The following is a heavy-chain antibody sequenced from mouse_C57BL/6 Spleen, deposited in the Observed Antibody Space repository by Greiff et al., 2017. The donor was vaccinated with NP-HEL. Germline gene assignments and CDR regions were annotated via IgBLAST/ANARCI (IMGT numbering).Heavy chain of an antibody. Sequence: VQLVESGPELVKPGASVKLSCKASGYTFTSYDINWVKQRPGQGLEWIGWIYPRDGSTKYNEKFKGKATLTVDTSSSTAYMELHSLTSEDSAVYFCARSGNRGYFDYWGQGTTLTVSS. CDR1: GYTFTSYD. J-gene: IGHJ2*01. D-gene: IGHD2-1*01. CDR3: ARSGNRGYFDY. CDR2: IYPRDGST. V-gene: IGHV1-85*01.